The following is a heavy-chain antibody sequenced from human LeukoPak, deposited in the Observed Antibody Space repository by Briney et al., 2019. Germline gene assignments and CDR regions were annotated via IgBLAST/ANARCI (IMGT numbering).Heavy chain of an antibody. CDR2: ISGSGGNT. CDR3: AKIWNPITMVRGVIDY. D-gene: IGHD3-10*01. Sequence: GGSLRLSCAASGFTFSNAWMSWVRQAPGKGLEWVSGISGSGGNTYYRDSVKGRFTISRDNFKNTLHLQMNSLRAEDTAVYYCAKIWNPITMVRGVIDYWGQGTLVTVSS. J-gene: IGHJ4*02. CDR1: GFTFSNAW. V-gene: IGHV3-23*01.